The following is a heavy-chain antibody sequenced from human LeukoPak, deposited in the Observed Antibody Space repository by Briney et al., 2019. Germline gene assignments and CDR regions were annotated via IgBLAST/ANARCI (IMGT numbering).Heavy chain of an antibody. V-gene: IGHV3-30*04. D-gene: IGHD3-10*01. CDR1: GFTFSSYA. CDR3: ARDALDYGSGYVY. J-gene: IGHJ4*02. Sequence: GGSLRLSCAASGFTFSSYAMHWVRQAPGKGLEWVSVISYDGSNKYYADSVKGRFTISRDNSKNTLYLQMNSLRAEDTAVYYCARDALDYGSGYVYWGQGTLVTVSS. CDR2: ISYDGSNK.